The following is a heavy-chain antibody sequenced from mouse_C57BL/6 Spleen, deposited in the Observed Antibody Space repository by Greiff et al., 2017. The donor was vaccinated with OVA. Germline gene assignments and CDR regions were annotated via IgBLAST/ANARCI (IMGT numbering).Heavy chain of an antibody. J-gene: IGHJ3*01. CDR3: ARDGSSYTGFAY. D-gene: IGHD1-1*01. V-gene: IGHV5-6*01. CDR2: ISSGGSYT. CDR1: GFTFSSYG. Sequence: EVQRVESGGDLVKPGGSLKLSCAASGFTFSSYGMSWVRQTPDKRLEWVATISSGGSYTYYPDSVKGRFTISRDNAKNTLYLQMSSLKSEDTAMYYCARDGSSYTGFAYWGQGTLVTVSA.